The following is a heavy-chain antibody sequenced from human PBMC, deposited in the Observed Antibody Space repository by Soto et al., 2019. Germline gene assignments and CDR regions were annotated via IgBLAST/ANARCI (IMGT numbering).Heavy chain of an antibody. CDR2: IYYSGST. D-gene: IGHD1-7*01. CDR3: ARQTGTTVWFDP. Sequence: SETLSLTCTVSGGSISSYYWSWIRQPPGKGLEWIGYIYYSGSTNYNPSLKSRVTISVDTSKNQFSLKLSSVTAADTAVYYRARQTGTTVWFDPWGQGTLVTVSS. J-gene: IGHJ5*02. CDR1: GGSISSYY. V-gene: IGHV4-59*08.